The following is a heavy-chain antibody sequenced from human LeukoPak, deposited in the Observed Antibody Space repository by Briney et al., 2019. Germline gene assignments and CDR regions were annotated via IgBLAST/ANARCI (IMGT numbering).Heavy chain of an antibody. CDR2: ISPYNANT. J-gene: IGHJ4*02. D-gene: IGHD1-26*01. CDR1: GYSFTSYG. V-gene: IGHV1-18*01. Sequence: ASVKVSCKASGYSFTSYGINWVRQAPGQGLEWMGWISPYNANTNYAQKLQGRVTMTTDTSTNTAYMELRSLRPDDTAVYYCAKGGSGSYYYYSDYWGQGTLVTVSS. CDR3: AKGGSGSYYYYSDY.